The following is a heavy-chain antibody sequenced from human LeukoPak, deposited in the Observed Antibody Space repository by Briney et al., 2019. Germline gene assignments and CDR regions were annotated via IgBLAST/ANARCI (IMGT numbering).Heavy chain of an antibody. V-gene: IGHV1-8*01. J-gene: IGHJ4*02. CDR1: GYTFTSYD. CDR3: ARGQWWELQVY. D-gene: IGHD1-26*01. Sequence: ASVKVSCKASGYTFTSYDINWVRQAAGQGLEWMGWMNTNSGNTGYAQKFQGRVTMTRNTSISTAYMELSSLRSEDTAVYYCARGQWWELQVYWGQGTLVTVSS. CDR2: MNTNSGNT.